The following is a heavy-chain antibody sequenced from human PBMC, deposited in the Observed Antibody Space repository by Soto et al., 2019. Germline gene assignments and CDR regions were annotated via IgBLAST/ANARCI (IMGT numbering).Heavy chain of an antibody. CDR3: ARDVFLARTAGFDP. CDR2: IYYSGST. J-gene: IGHJ5*02. CDR1: GGSISSYY. Sequence: QVQLQESGPGLVKPSETLSLTCTVSGGSISSYYWSWIRQPPGKGLEWIGYIYYSGSTNDNPSLKSRVTISVDTSKTKFYLKMSSVTAADTAVDYCARDVFLARTAGFDPWGQGTLVTVSS. V-gene: IGHV4-59*01.